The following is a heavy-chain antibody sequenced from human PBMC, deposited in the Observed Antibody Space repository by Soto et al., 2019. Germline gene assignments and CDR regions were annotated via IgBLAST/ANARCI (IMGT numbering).Heavy chain of an antibody. J-gene: IGHJ4*02. D-gene: IGHD5-18*01. CDR1: GYTFTNYF. CDR2: IKPSGGNT. V-gene: IGHV1-46*03. Sequence: QVQLVQSGAEVKKPGASVKLSCKASGYTFTNYFIHWVRQAPGQGLEWMGMIKPSGGNTVYAQSFQGRITVTRATSTSTVYMELSSLTSEDTAVYYCARVLGGAAMVGDWCQGTLVTVSS. CDR3: ARVLGGAAMVGD.